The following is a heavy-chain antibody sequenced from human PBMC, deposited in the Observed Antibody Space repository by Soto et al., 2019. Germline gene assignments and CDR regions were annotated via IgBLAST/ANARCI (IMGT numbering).Heavy chain of an antibody. Sequence: QLQLQESGSGLVKPSQTLSLTCAVCGCSISSGGYAWSWIRQPPGKGLEWIGYLYHSGSTYYNPSLKSRVTISVDRSKNQFSLKLGAVTAADTAVYYCARDASRYCSGGSCYTEAFDICGQGTMVTVSS. D-gene: IGHD2-15*01. CDR3: ARDASRYCSGGSCYTEAFDI. V-gene: IGHV4-30-2*01. CDR2: LYHSGST. J-gene: IGHJ3*02. CDR1: GCSISSGGYA.